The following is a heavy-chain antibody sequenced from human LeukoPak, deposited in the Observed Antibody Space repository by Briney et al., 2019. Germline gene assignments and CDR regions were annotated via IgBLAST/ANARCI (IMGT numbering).Heavy chain of an antibody. CDR1: GGSISSYY. CDR2: IYYSGST. V-gene: IGHV4-59*01. Sequence: SETLSLTCTVSGGSISSYYWSWIRQPPGKGLEWIRYIYYSGSTNYNPSLKSRVTISVDTSKNQFSLKLSSVTAADTAVYYCARGGGRTATGNNYGMDVWGKGTTVTVSS. D-gene: IGHD1-1*01. CDR3: ARGGGRTATGNNYGMDV. J-gene: IGHJ6*04.